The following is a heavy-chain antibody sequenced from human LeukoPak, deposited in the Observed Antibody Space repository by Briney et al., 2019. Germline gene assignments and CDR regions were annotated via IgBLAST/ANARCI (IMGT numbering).Heavy chain of an antibody. Sequence: SETLSLTCTVSGGSIGSSSFYWGWIRQPPGQGLEWIETINYSGDTYYNPSLKSRVTISVDSSRNQFSLKLSSVTAADTAVYYCVRLQAVTGNFNYWGQGALVTVSS. V-gene: IGHV4-39*07. CDR3: VRLQAVTGNFNY. D-gene: IGHD1-20*01. J-gene: IGHJ4*02. CDR2: INYSGDT. CDR1: GGSIGSSSFY.